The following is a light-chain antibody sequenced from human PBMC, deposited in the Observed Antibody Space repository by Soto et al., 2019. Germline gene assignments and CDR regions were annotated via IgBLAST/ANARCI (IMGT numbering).Light chain of an antibody. J-gene: IGKJ5*01. CDR3: QQRSNLPPT. Sequence: EIVLTQSPGTLSLSPGERATLSCRASQNVSSGHLAWYQQKPGQAPRLIIYDASTRATGIPDRFSGSGSGTDFTLTISRLEPEDFAVYYCQQRSNLPPTFGQGTRLEIK. CDR1: QNVSSGH. CDR2: DAS. V-gene: IGKV3D-20*02.